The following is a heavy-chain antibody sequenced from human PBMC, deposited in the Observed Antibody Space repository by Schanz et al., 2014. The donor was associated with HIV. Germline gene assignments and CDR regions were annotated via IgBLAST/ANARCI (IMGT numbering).Heavy chain of an antibody. V-gene: IGHV3-33*01. J-gene: IGHJ6*02. Sequence: QMELVESGGGVVQPGRSLRLSCAASGFTFSSYGMHWVRQAPGKGLEWVAVIWYDGSNKYYADSVKGRFTISRDNSKNTLYLQMNSLRAEDTAVYYCASTEYPYTTSSDYYYGMDVWGQGTTVTVSS. CDR3: ASTEYPYTTSSDYYYGMDV. D-gene: IGHD6-6*01. CDR1: GFTFSSYG. CDR2: IWYDGSNK.